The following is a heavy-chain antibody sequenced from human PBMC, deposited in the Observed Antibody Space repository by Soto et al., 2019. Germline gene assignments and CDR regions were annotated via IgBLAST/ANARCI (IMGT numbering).Heavy chain of an antibody. CDR3: ARGVYHFDY. Sequence: EVQLVESGGGLVQPGGSLRLSCAVSGFTFSTYWMSWVRQAPGKGLEWVANIKQDGSEIYYVDSVKGRFTISRDNAKNSVYLQMDSLRVEDTAIYYCARGVYHFDYWGQGTLDTVSS. CDR2: IKQDGSEI. V-gene: IGHV3-7*04. CDR1: GFTFSTYW. J-gene: IGHJ4*02.